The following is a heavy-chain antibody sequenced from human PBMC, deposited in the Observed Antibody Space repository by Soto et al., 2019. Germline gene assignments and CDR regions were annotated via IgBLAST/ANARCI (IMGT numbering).Heavy chain of an antibody. Sequence: ASVKVSCKASGYTLTSYAMHWVRPAPGQRLEWMGWINAGNGNTKYSQKFQGRVTITRDTSASTAYMELSSLRSEDTAVYYCARGFIGYSSSWYNWFDPWGQGTLVTVSS. CDR1: GYTLTSYA. D-gene: IGHD6-13*01. V-gene: IGHV1-3*01. CDR2: INAGNGNT. CDR3: ARGFIGYSSSWYNWFDP. J-gene: IGHJ5*02.